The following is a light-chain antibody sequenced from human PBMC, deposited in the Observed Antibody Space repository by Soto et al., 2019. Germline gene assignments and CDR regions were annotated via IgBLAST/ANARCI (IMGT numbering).Light chain of an antibody. Sequence: QSVLTQPASVSGSPGQSITISCTGTSGDVAIYDLVSWHQQYPGKAPQLIIYEVTKRPSGVSNRFSGSKSGNTASLTISGLQAEDEGDYYCSSYAGTVTLVFGGGTKLTVL. CDR2: EVT. V-gene: IGLV2-23*02. CDR1: SGDVAIYDL. CDR3: SSYAGTVTLV. J-gene: IGLJ3*02.